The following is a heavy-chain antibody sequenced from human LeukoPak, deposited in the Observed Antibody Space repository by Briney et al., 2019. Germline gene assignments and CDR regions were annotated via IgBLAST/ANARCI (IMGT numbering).Heavy chain of an antibody. J-gene: IGHJ4*02. D-gene: IGHD4-17*01. CDR3: ARVGHNDYGDPLDY. CDR1: GGSISIGSYF. Sequence: SETLSLTCTVSGGSISIGSYFWNWIRKPSGKGLEWIGRVYTSGNTKYNPSLKSRVTISIDTSKNQFSLKLSSVTAADTAVYYCARVGHNDYGDPLDYWGQGTLVTVSS. V-gene: IGHV4-61*02. CDR2: VYTSGNT.